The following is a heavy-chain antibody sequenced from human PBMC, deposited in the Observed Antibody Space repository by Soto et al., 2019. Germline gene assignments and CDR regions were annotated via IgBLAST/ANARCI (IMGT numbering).Heavy chain of an antibody. CDR3: ASQGISGNYWEDFDY. J-gene: IGHJ4*02. CDR1: GLSVSINY. Sequence: GGSLRLSCAASGLSVSINYMSWVRQAPGRGLEWVSVIYADGNTYYADSVKGRFTLSRDNLKNRLYLQMNSLRADDTAVYYCASQGISGNYWEDFDYWGRGTLVTVSS. CDR2: IYADGNT. V-gene: IGHV3-53*01. D-gene: IGHD1-26*01.